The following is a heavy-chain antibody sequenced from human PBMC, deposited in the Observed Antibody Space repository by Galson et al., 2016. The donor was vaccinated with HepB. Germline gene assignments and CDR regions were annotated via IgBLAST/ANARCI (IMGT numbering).Heavy chain of an antibody. J-gene: IGHJ5*02. V-gene: IGHV3-23*01. CDR1: GFTFSNYA. CDR2: MRGSAEMR. D-gene: IGHD1-1*01. Sequence: SLRLSCAASGFTFSNYAMSWVRLAPGKGLEWLSTMRGSAEMRYYADSVKGRFTISRDNSINTLYLQMNSLMAEDTAIYYCAKGYNLSGFTSPTGSWGQGTLVTVSS. CDR3: AKGYNLSGFTSPTGS.